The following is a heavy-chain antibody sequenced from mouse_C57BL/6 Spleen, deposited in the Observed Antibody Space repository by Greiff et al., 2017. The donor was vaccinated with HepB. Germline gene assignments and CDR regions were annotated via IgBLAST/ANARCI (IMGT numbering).Heavy chain of an antibody. J-gene: IGHJ2*01. V-gene: IGHV5-6*01. Sequence: EVQRVESGGDLVKPGGSLKLSCAASGFTFSSYGMSWVRQTPDKRLEWVATISSGGSYTYYPDSVKGRFTISRDNAKNTLYLQMSSLKSEDTAMYYCARRNYGSSYPFDYWGQGTTLTVSS. CDR1: GFTFSSYG. CDR3: ARRNYGSSYPFDY. D-gene: IGHD1-1*01. CDR2: ISSGGSYT.